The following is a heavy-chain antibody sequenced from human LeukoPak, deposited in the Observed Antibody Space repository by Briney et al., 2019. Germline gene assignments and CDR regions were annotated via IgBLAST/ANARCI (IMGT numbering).Heavy chain of an antibody. CDR2: IWYGGSNK. J-gene: IGHJ3*02. V-gene: IGHV3-30*02. CDR3: AKGGYYYDSISAFDI. D-gene: IGHD3-22*01. CDR1: GFTFSSYG. Sequence: GGSLRLSCAASGFTFSSYGMHWVRQAPGKGLEWVAVIWYGGSNKYYADSVKGRFTISRDNSKNTLYLQMNSLRAEDTAVYYCAKGGYYYDSISAFDIWGQGTMVTVSS.